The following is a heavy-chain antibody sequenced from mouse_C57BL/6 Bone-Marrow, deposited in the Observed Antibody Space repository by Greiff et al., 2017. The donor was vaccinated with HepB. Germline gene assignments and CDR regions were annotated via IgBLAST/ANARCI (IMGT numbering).Heavy chain of an antibody. Sequence: DVQLVESGGGLVQPGGSLKLSCAASGFTFSDYGMAWVRQAPRKGPEWVAFISNLAYSIYYADTVTGRFTISRENAKNTLYLEMSSLRSEDTAMYYCARRWYGSSYVWYFDVWGTGTTVTVSS. J-gene: IGHJ1*03. CDR1: GFTFSDYG. D-gene: IGHD1-1*01. CDR3: ARRWYGSSYVWYFDV. V-gene: IGHV5-15*04. CDR2: ISNLAYSI.